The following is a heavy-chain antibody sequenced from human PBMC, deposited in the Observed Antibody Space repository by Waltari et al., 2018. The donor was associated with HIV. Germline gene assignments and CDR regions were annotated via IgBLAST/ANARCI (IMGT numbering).Heavy chain of an antibody. Sequence: QVHLQQWGAGLLKPSETLSLTCALYGGSFSDYYWSWIRQSPGKGLQWIGEINPSARINDNPSLRSRVTLSIDTSKNQFSLKLTSVTAADTAVYYCARSVRRPLYCTGGRCFHNYYYHGMDVWGQGTTVTVSS. J-gene: IGHJ6*02. CDR2: INPSARI. V-gene: IGHV4-34*02. CDR3: ARSVRRPLYCTGGRCFHNYYYHGMDV. D-gene: IGHD2-8*02. CDR1: GGSFSDYY.